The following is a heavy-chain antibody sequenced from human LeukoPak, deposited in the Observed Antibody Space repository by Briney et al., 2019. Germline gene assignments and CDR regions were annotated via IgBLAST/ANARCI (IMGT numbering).Heavy chain of an antibody. Sequence: GGSLRLSCAASGFTFSSDAMSWVRQAPGKGLEWVSAISGSGGSTYYADSVKGRFTISRDNSKNTLYLQMNSLRAEDTAVYYCAKLTGYFDYLFRSGYFDYWGQGTLVTVSS. J-gene: IGHJ4*02. CDR2: ISGSGGST. CDR3: AKLTGYFDYLFRSGYFDY. D-gene: IGHD3-9*01. CDR1: GFTFSSDA. V-gene: IGHV3-23*01.